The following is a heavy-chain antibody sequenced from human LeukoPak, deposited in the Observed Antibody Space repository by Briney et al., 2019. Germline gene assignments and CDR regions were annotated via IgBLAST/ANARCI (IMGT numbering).Heavy chain of an antibody. CDR2: IRSKAYGGTT. CDR1: GLTFGDYA. J-gene: IGHJ4*02. Sequence: GGSLRLSCTASGLTFGDYAMSWVRQAPGKGLEWVSFIRSKAYGGTTEYAASVKGRFTISRDDSKSIAYLQMNSLKAEDTAVYYCTRVSLVAASVFFDYWGQGTLVTVSS. CDR3: TRVSLVAASVFFDY. D-gene: IGHD2-15*01. V-gene: IGHV3-49*04.